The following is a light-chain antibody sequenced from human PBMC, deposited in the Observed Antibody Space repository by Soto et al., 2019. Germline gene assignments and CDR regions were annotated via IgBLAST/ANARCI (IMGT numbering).Light chain of an antibody. V-gene: IGLV2-14*02. CDR2: EGS. CDR1: SSDVGSYNL. Sequence: QSALTQPASVSGSPGQSITISCTGTSSDVGSYNLVSWYQHHPGKAPKLMIYEGSKRPSGVSNRFSGSKSGNTASLTISGLQAEDEADYYCCSYPGSHTWVFGGGTKLTVL. CDR3: CSYPGSHTWV. J-gene: IGLJ3*02.